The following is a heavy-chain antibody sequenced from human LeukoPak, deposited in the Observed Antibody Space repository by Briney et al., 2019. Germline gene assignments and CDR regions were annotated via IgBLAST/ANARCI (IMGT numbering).Heavy chain of an antibody. V-gene: IGHV5-51*01. CDR2: IYPDDSDT. CDR3: ARNMYSSGWPYFDY. D-gene: IGHD6-19*01. CDR1: GYKFNAYW. J-gene: IGHJ4*02. Sequence: GESLKISCKGSGYKFNAYWIAWVRQMPGKGLEWMGIIYPDDSDTRYSPSFQGQVTISADKSVSIAYLQWSSLKASDTAMYYCARNMYSSGWPYFDYWGQGTLVTVSS.